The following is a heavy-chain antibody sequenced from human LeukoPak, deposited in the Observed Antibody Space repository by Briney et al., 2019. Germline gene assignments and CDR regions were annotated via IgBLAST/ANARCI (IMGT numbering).Heavy chain of an antibody. Sequence: GGSLRLSCAASGFTFSSYAMSWVRQAPGKGLEWVGRIKSKTEGGTADYAAPVKGRFTISRDDSNNTVFLQMNNLKIEDTAVYYCTTYRSYSDVWGQGTLVTVSS. D-gene: IGHD2-15*01. CDR1: GFTFSSYA. V-gene: IGHV3-15*01. J-gene: IGHJ4*02. CDR2: IKSKTEGGTA. CDR3: TTYRSYSDV.